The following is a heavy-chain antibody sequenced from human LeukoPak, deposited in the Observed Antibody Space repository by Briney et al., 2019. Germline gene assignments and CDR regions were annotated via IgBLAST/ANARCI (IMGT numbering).Heavy chain of an antibody. J-gene: IGHJ6*02. Sequence: GGSLRLSCAASGFTFSSYGMHWVRQAPGKGLEWVAVISYDGSNKYYADSVKGRFTISRDNSKNTPYQQMNSLRAEDTAVYYCAKELRYFDWRSLGNDYYYGMDVWGQGTTVTVSS. CDR2: ISYDGSNK. V-gene: IGHV3-30*18. D-gene: IGHD3-9*01. CDR3: AKELRYFDWRSLGNDYYYGMDV. CDR1: GFTFSSYG.